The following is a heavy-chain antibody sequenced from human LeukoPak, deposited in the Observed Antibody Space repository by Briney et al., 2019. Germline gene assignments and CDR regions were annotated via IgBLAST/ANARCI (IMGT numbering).Heavy chain of an antibody. J-gene: IGHJ4*02. CDR1: GCSISSYY. CDR3: ATVAVIRGVTYFDY. V-gene: IGHV4-59*01. Sequence: SETLSLTCTVSGCSISSYYWSWIRQPPGKGLEWIAYLFYSGSTDYNPSLESRVTISVDTSKNQFSLKLRSVTAADTAVYYCATVAVIRGVTYFDYWGQRTLVTVSS. D-gene: IGHD3-10*01. CDR2: LFYSGST.